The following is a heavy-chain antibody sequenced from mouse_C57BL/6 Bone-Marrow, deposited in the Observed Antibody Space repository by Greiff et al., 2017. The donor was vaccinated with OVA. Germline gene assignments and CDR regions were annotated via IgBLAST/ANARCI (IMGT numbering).Heavy chain of an antibody. CDR1: GYTFTSYW. D-gene: IGHD2-4*01. V-gene: IGHV1-64*01. CDR2: IHPNSGST. Sequence: QVQLQQPGAELVKPGASVKLSCKASGYTFTSYWMHWVKQRPGQGLEWIGMIHPNSGSTNYNEKFKSKATLTVDKSSSTAYMQLSSLTSEYSAVYCCAREDYPLFAYWGQGTLGTVSA. CDR3: AREDYPLFAY. J-gene: IGHJ3*01.